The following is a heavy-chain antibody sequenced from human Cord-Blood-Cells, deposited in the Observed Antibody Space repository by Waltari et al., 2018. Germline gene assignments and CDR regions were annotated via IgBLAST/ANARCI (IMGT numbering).Heavy chain of an antibody. CDR3: ARDDAARPFDY. D-gene: IGHD6-6*01. Sequence: QVQLVQPGAEVKKPVSSVKVSCKASGGTFSSNAISRVRQAPGQGLEWMGGIIPIFGTANYAQKFQGRVTITADESTSTAYMELSSLRSEDTAVYYCARDDAARPFDYWGQGTLVTVSS. CDR2: IIPIFGTA. CDR1: GGTFSSNA. V-gene: IGHV1-69*01. J-gene: IGHJ4*02.